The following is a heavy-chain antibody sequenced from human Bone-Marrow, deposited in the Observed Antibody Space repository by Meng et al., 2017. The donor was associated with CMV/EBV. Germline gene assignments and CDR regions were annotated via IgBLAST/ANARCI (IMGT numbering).Heavy chain of an antibody. J-gene: IGHJ4*02. D-gene: IGHD3-3*01. CDR3: AKERVHYDFWSGHYYFDY. CDR2: IKQDGSEK. CDR1: GFTFSSYW. V-gene: IGHV3-7*04. Sequence: GESLKISCAASGFTFSSYWMSWVRQAPGKGLEWVANIKQDGSEKYYVDSVKGRFTISRDNAKNSLYLQMNSLRAEDTAVYYCAKERVHYDFWSGHYYFDYWGQGTLVTVSS.